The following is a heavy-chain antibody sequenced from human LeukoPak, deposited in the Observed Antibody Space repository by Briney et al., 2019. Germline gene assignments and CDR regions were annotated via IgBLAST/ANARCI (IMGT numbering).Heavy chain of an antibody. D-gene: IGHD2-2*01. V-gene: IGHV3-23*01. CDR1: GFTFSSYA. Sequence: GGSLRLSCAASGFTFSSYAMSWVRQPPGKGLEWVSAISGIGGSTYYADSLKGRFTISRDKSKNTLYLQMNSLRAEDTAVYYCAKDPFSGGSSTSRGYFDYWGQGTLVTVSS. CDR2: ISGIGGST. J-gene: IGHJ4*02. CDR3: AKDPFSGGSSTSRGYFDY.